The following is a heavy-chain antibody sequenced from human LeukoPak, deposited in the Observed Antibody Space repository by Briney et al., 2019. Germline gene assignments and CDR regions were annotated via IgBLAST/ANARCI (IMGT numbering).Heavy chain of an antibody. CDR2: INPSGGST. D-gene: IGHD3-3*01. CDR3: AREYRGFLEWLYLTAPHRALIEDAFDI. V-gene: IGHV1-46*01. J-gene: IGHJ3*02. CDR1: GYTFTSYG. Sequence: ASVKVSCKASGYTFTSYGISWVRQAPGQGLEWMGIINPSGGSTSYAQKFQGRVTMTRDMSTSTVYMELSSLRSEDTAVYYCAREYRGFLEWLYLTAPHRALIEDAFDIWGQGTMVTVSS.